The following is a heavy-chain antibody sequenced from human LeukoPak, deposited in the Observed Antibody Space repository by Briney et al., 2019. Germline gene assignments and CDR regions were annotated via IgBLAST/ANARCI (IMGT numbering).Heavy chain of an antibody. CDR1: GGSISSSGYY. Sequence: TSETLSLTCTVSGGSISSSGYYWGWIRQPPGTGLEWIGSIYYSGSTYYNPSLKSRVTISVDTSKNQFSLKLSSVTAADTAVYYCTRRTSYSSSWYFQHWGQGTLVTVSS. D-gene: IGHD6-13*01. CDR3: TRRTSYSSSWYFQH. CDR2: IYYSGST. J-gene: IGHJ1*01. V-gene: IGHV4-39*01.